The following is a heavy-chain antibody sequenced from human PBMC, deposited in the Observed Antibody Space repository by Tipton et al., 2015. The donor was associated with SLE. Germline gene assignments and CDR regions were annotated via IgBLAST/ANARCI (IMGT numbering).Heavy chain of an antibody. CDR2: IYYSGST. J-gene: IGHJ4*02. CDR3: ARGGLRTRDWIDY. Sequence: TLSLTCTVSGGSLGDSSYYWGWIRQPPEKGLEWIGTIYYSGSTYYNPSLKSRVTISVDTSKRQFSLRLSSVTAADTAVYYCARGGLRTRDWIDYWGQGTLVNVSS. CDR1: GGSLGDSSYY. V-gene: IGHV4-39*07. D-gene: IGHD1-14*01.